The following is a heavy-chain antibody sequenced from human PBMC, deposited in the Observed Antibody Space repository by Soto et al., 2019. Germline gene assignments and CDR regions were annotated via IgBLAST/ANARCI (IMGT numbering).Heavy chain of an antibody. D-gene: IGHD3-3*01. CDR2: FDPEDGET. V-gene: IGHV1-24*01. Sequence: SVEVSCKVSGYPLTELSMHLERQAPGKGLEWMRGFDPEDGETIYAQKSQGRVTMTEDTSTGTAYMELSSLRSEDTAVYYCATPMRTIFGLVRYGMDVWGQGTRVTVS. CDR1: GYPLTELS. J-gene: IGHJ6*02. CDR3: ATPMRTIFGLVRYGMDV.